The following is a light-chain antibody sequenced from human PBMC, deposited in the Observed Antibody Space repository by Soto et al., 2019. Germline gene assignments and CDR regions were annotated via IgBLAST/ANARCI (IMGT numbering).Light chain of an antibody. Sequence: EIVLTQSPATLSLSLVERVTLSCMASQSVSSYLAWYQQKPGQAPRLLIYDASNRATGIPARFSGSGSGTAFTLTISSLEPEHFAIYYCQQRQYWPPITFGQGTKVDI. CDR2: DAS. J-gene: IGKJ1*01. CDR1: QSVSSY. V-gene: IGKV3-11*01. CDR3: QQRQYWPPIT.